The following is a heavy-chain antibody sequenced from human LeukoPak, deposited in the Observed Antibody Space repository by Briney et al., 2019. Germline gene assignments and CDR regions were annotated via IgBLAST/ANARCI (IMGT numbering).Heavy chain of an antibody. CDR3: ARRSTFCSSGYYVH. CDR1: GFTVSNNY. V-gene: IGHV3-53*01. CDR2: INSGGST. D-gene: IGHD3-22*01. J-gene: IGHJ3*01. Sequence: PGGSLRLSGAASGFTVSNNYMSWVRKAPGKGLKWVSVINSGGSTYYADSVKSRFTISRDTSKNTLYLQMNRLRAEETAVYYCARRSTFCSSGYYVHWGQGTMATVSS.